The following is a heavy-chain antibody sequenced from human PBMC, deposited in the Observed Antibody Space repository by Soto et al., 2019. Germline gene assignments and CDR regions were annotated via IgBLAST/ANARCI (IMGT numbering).Heavy chain of an antibody. D-gene: IGHD2-15*01. Sequence: SETLSLTCTVSGGSVSSGSYYWSWIRQPPGKGLEWIGYIYYSGSTNYNPSLKSRVTISVDTSKNQFSLKLSSVTAADTAVYYCARDRYCSGGSCSNGAFDIWGQGTMVTVSS. J-gene: IGHJ3*02. CDR1: GGSVSSGSYY. V-gene: IGHV4-61*01. CDR2: IYYSGST. CDR3: ARDRYCSGGSCSNGAFDI.